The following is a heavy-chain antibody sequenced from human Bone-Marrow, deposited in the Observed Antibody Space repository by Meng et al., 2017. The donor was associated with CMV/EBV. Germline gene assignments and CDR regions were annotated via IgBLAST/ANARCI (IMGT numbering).Heavy chain of an antibody. CDR3: AHSTRAIFRVAPYYFDY. CDR2: IYYNDDT. Sequence: FSLSTSGVGGGWIRQPPAMALEWLALIYYNDDTRYSPSLKSRLTITKDTSKNQVVLTMTTVDPVDTSTYYCAHSTRAIFRVAPYYFDYWGQGTLVTVSS. D-gene: IGHD3-3*01. CDR1: FSLSTSGVG. J-gene: IGHJ4*02. V-gene: IGHV2-5*01.